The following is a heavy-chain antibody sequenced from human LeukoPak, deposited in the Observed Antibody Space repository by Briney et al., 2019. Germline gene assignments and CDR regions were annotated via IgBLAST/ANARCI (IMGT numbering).Heavy chain of an antibody. CDR3: ARGASSSSRKFDY. CDR2: INPNSGGT. Sequence: ASVRVSCKASGYTFTGYYMHWVRQAPGQGLEWMGWINPNSGGTNYAQKFQGRVTMTRDTSISTAYMELSRLRSDDTAVYYCARGASSSSRKFDYWGQGTLVTVSS. V-gene: IGHV1-2*02. CDR1: GYTFTGYY. D-gene: IGHD6-6*01. J-gene: IGHJ4*02.